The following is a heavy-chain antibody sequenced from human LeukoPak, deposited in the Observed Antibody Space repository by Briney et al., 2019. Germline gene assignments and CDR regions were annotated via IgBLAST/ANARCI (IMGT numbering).Heavy chain of an antibody. CDR1: GGSINSADYY. D-gene: IGHD4-17*01. Sequence: SQTLSLTCTVSGGSINSADYYASWIRQPPGKGLEWIGYIYYSGKTYYNPSLKSRVTISVDTYKKQFSLKLTSVTAAHTAVYYCARDALNDYGDHGWFEPWGQGTLVTVSS. CDR2: IYYSGKT. J-gene: IGHJ5*02. V-gene: IGHV4-30-4*01. CDR3: ARDALNDYGDHGWFEP.